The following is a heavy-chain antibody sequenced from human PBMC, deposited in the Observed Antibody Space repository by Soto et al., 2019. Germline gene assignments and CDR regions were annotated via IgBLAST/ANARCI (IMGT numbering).Heavy chain of an antibody. V-gene: IGHV4-59*01. Sequence: SETLSLTCTVSGGSISSYYWSWIRQPPGKGLEWIGYIYYSGSTNYNPSLKSRVTISVDTSKNQFSLKLSSVTAADTAVYYCAGSGSHYYYGMDVWGQGTTVTSP. D-gene: IGHD3-3*01. CDR3: AGSGSHYYYGMDV. CDR2: IYYSGST. J-gene: IGHJ6*02. CDR1: GGSISSYY.